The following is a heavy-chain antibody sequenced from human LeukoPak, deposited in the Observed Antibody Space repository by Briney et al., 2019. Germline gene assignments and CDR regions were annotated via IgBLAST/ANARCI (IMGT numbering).Heavy chain of an antibody. D-gene: IGHD3-16*01. CDR2: IKQDGSEK. CDR1: GFTFSSYW. J-gene: IGHJ3*02. Sequence: GGSLRLSCAASGFTFSSYWMSWVRQAPGKGLEWVANIKQDGSEKYYADSVKGRFTISRDNAKTSLFVQMNSLRAEDTAAYYCARIRGGLFDAFDIWGQGTMVTVSS. V-gene: IGHV3-7*01. CDR3: ARIRGGLFDAFDI.